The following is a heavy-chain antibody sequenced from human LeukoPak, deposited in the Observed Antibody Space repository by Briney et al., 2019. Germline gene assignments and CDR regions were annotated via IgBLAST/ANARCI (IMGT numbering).Heavy chain of an antibody. J-gene: IGHJ4*02. CDR2: IYYSGST. Sequence: SETLSLTCTVSGGSISSSSYYWGWIRQPPGKGLEWIGSIYYSGSTYYNPSLKSRVTISVDTSKNQFSLKLSSVTAADTAVYYCARETPQEVVAATRAGGYHFDFWGQGTLVTVSS. V-gene: IGHV4-39*07. CDR3: ARETPQEVVAATRAGGYHFDF. CDR1: GGSISSSSYY. D-gene: IGHD2-15*01.